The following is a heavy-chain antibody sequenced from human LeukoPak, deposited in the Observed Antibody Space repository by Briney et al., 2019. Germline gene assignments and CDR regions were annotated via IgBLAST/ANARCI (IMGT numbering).Heavy chain of an antibody. CDR1: GFTFSSSW. Sequence: GSLRLSCAASGFTFSSSWMTWVRQAPGKGLEWLANIKGDGSDKNYVDSVKGRITISRDNAKNSLFLQMSSLRGEDTALYYCATEHWGPNSWGQGTLVTVSS. D-gene: IGHD3-16*01. V-gene: IGHV3-7*01. CDR3: ATEHWGPNS. J-gene: IGHJ4*02. CDR2: IKGDGSDK.